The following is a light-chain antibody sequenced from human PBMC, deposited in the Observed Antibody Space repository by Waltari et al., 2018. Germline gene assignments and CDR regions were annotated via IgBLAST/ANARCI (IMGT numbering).Light chain of an antibody. CDR1: VLPTPY. CDR2: KDS. V-gene: IGLV3-25*03. CDR3: HSADNSNSYQV. J-gene: IGLJ2*01. Sequence: SYELPPSPSLSVSPGPTASIPCPVDVLPTPYASWYQQKPGQAPVLVMYKDSERPSRIPERFSGSSSGTTVTLTITAVQAEDEADYYCHSADNSNSYQVFGGGTKLTVL.